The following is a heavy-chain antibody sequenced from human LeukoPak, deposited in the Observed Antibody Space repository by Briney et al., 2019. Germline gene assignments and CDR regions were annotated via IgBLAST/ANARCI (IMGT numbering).Heavy chain of an antibody. Sequence: GGSLRLSCAASGFTFSSYSMNWVRQAPGKGLEWVSSISSSSSYIYYADSVKGRFTISRDNSKNTLYLQMNSLRAEDTAVYYCLGFWSGENTTPFDYWGQGTLVTVSS. V-gene: IGHV3-21*04. CDR1: GFTFSSYS. CDR3: LGFWSGENTTPFDY. D-gene: IGHD3-3*01. CDR2: ISSSSSYI. J-gene: IGHJ4*02.